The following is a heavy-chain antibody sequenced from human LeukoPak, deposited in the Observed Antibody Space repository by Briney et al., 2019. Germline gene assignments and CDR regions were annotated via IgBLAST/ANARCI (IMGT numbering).Heavy chain of an antibody. CDR1: GGSISSYY. D-gene: IGHD3-22*01. CDR2: IYYSGST. J-gene: IGHJ3*02. V-gene: IGHV4-59*01. CDR3: ARDSIYDSSGYYPWAFDI. Sequence: SETLSLTCTVSGGSISSYYWSWIRQPPGKGLEWIGYIYYSGSTNYNPSLKSRVTISVDTSKNQFSLKLSSVTAADTAVYYCARDSIYDSSGYYPWAFDIWGQGTMVTVSS.